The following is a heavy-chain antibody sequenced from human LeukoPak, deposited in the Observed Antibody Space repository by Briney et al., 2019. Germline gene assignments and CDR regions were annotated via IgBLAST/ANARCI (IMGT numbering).Heavy chain of an antibody. CDR1: GGTLSSYA. Sequence: GASVKVSCKASGGTLSSYAISWVLQAPGQGLEWMGGIIPIFGTANYAQKFQGRVTITADESTSTAYMELSSLRSEDTAVYYCARDRYCSGGSCSYPPGFDYWGQGTLVTVSS. D-gene: IGHD2-15*01. CDR3: ARDRYCSGGSCSYPPGFDY. J-gene: IGHJ4*02. V-gene: IGHV1-69*13. CDR2: IIPIFGTA.